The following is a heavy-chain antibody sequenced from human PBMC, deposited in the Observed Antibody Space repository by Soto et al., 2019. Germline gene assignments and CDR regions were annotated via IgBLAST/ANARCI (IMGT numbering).Heavy chain of an antibody. CDR3: ARDGATGPSDFDY. CDR1: GFTFSSYS. V-gene: IGHV3-21*01. J-gene: IGHJ4*02. D-gene: IGHD1-1*01. CDR2: ISSSSSYI. Sequence: EVQLVESGGGLVKPGGSLRLSCAASGFTFSSYSMNWVRQAPGKGLEWVSSISSSSSYIYYADSVKGRFTISRDNAKNSLYLQMNSLRAEDTAVYYCARDGATGPSDFDYWGQGTLVTVSS.